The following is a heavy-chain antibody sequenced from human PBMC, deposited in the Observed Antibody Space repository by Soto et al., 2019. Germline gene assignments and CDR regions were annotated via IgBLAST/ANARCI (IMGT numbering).Heavy chain of an antibody. D-gene: IGHD3-3*01. CDR1: GYSFTSYW. J-gene: IGHJ4*01. V-gene: IGHV5-10-1*01. Sequence: GESLKISCKGSGYSFTSYWISWVRQMPGKGLEWMGKIDPSDSYTNYSPSFQGHVIISADKSISTAYLQWYSLKASDTAVYYCARSSGPGPLRFLEWSFDYWGHGTLVTVSS. CDR2: IDPSDSYT. CDR3: ARSSGPGPLRFLEWSFDY.